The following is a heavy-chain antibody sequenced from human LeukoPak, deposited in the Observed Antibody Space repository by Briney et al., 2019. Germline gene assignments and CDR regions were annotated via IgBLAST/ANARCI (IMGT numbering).Heavy chain of an antibody. J-gene: IGHJ6*03. CDR2: IYYSGST. D-gene: IGHD5-12*01. V-gene: IGHV4-59*01. CDR1: GGSISSYY. CDR3: ARRGNSGYDPYYYYYYMDV. Sequence: SETLSLTCTVSGGSISSYYWSWIRQSPGKGLEWIGYIYYSGSTNYNPSLKSRVTISVDTSKNELSLKLSSVTAADTAVYYCARRGNSGYDPYYYYYYMDVWGKGTTVTVSS.